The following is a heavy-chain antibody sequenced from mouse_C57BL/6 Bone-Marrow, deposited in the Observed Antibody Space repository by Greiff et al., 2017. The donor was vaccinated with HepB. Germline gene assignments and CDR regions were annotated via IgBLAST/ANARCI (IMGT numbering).Heavy chain of an antibody. CDR1: GYAFSSSW. J-gene: IGHJ2*01. Sequence: VQLQQSGPELVKPGASVKISCKASGYAFSSSWMNWVKQRPGKGLEWIGRIYPGDGDTNYNGKVKGKATLTADKSSSTAYMQLSSLTSEDSAVYYCARRDDYYDSHYIDYWGQGTPLTVSS. V-gene: IGHV1-82*01. D-gene: IGHD1-1*01. CDR3: ARRDDYYDSHYIDY. CDR2: IYPGDGDT.